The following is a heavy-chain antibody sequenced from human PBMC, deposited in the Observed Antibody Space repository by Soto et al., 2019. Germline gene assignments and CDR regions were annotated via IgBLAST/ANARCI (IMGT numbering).Heavy chain of an antibody. CDR2: ISWNSGSI. D-gene: IGHD6-13*01. Sequence: GGSLRLSCAASGFTFDDYAMHWVRQAPGKGLEWVSGISWNSGSIGYADSVKGRFTISRDNAKNSLYLQMNSLRAEDTALYYCAKASSSREYFQHWGQGTLVTVSS. CDR1: GFTFDDYA. CDR3: AKASSSREYFQH. V-gene: IGHV3-9*01. J-gene: IGHJ1*01.